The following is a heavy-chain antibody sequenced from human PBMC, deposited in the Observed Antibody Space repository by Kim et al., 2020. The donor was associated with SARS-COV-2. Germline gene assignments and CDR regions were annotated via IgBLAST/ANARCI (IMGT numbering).Heavy chain of an antibody. CDR3: ARATKYCSGGSCYSPLFDY. CDR2: INAGNGNT. Sequence: ASVKVSCKASGYTFTSYAMHWVRQAPGQRLEWMGWINAGNGNTKYSQKFQGRVTITRDTSASTAYMELSSLRSEDTAVYYCARATKYCSGGSCYSPLFDYWGQGTLVTVSS. D-gene: IGHD2-15*01. J-gene: IGHJ4*02. CDR1: GYTFTSYA. V-gene: IGHV1-3*01.